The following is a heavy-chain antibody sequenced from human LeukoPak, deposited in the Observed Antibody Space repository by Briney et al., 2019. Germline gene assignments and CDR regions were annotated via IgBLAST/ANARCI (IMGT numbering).Heavy chain of an antibody. D-gene: IGHD4-23*01. Sequence: SETLSLTCTVSGGSIISHYWSWIRQPAGKGLEWLGRIYSTGTTAYNASLTSRLTMSVDTSKNQLSLKLNSVTAADTAVYYCARSVVTLYWYFDLWGRGTLVTVSS. CDR2: IYSTGTT. CDR1: GGSIISHY. J-gene: IGHJ2*01. V-gene: IGHV4-4*07. CDR3: ARSVVTLYWYFDL.